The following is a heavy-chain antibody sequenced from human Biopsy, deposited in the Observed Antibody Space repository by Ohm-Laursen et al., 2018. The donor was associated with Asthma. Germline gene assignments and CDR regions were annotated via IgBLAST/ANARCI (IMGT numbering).Heavy chain of an antibody. J-gene: IGHJ6*02. CDR2: ISVYNGNT. V-gene: IGHV1-18*01. D-gene: IGHD3-10*01. Sequence: ASAKVSCTPSGYTFNSAATTCVRQGPGEGHEWVGWISVYNGNTKVAQKLQDRVTMITDTSTSTAYMELRSLRSDDTAVYFCVRAGGYSNYYGIDVWGQGTTVTVS. CDR3: VRAGGYSNYYGIDV. CDR1: GYTFNSAA.